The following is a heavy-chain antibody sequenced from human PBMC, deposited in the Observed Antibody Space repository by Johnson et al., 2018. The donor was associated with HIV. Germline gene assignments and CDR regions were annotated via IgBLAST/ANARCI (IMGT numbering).Heavy chain of an antibody. Sequence: VQLVESGGGVVRPGGFLRLSCPASGFTFDDYGLSWVRQAPGKGLEWVSGINWNGGSTGYADSVKGRFTISRDNAKNSLYLQMNSLRAEDTAVYYCATSGDKYSSNWGDAFDIWGQGTMVTVSS. D-gene: IGHD6-13*01. CDR3: ATSGDKYSSNWGDAFDI. CDR1: GFTFDDYG. J-gene: IGHJ3*02. CDR2: INWNGGST. V-gene: IGHV3-20*04.